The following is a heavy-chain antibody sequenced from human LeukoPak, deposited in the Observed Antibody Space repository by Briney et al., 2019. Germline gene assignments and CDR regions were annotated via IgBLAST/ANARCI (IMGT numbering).Heavy chain of an antibody. CDR3: ARVAETGTFFDY. D-gene: IGHD1-1*01. CDR1: GGSISSYY. J-gene: IGHJ4*02. Sequence: SETLSLTCTVSGGSISSYYWSWIRQPPGKGLEWIGYIYYSGSTNYNPSLKSRVTISVATSKNQFSLKLSSVTAADTAVYYCARVAETGTFFDYWGQGTLVTVSS. V-gene: IGHV4-59*01. CDR2: IYYSGST.